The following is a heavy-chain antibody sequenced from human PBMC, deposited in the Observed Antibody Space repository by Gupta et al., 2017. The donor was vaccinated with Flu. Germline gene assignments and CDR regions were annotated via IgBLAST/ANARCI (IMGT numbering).Heavy chain of an antibody. Sequence: SGFTCSENGMHWVRQAPGKGLEGMAVMSDDVSKHWYADSVRGRFTISRDNSENTPSLHITSLRADDAAVYYCSKGARHNWNYYVVCWGNRTTV. V-gene: IGHV3-30*18. CDR2: MSDDVSKH. CDR3: SKGARHNWNYYVVC. J-gene: IGHJ6*01. CDR1: GFTCSENG. D-gene: IGHD1-7*01.